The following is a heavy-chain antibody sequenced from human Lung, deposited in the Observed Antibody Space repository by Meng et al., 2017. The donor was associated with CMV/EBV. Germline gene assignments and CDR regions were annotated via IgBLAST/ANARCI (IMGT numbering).Heavy chain of an antibody. D-gene: IGHD6-25*01. J-gene: IGHJ4*02. Sequence: GGSLRLXCAAPGLTLSSYGLHWVRQAPGKGLEGVAFIRHEGDKKEYVDSVKGRFPISRDNSKNTVTLQMNSLRPEDTAVYYCRKDSGKGGYVWFRGFDYXGQGXLVTVSS. V-gene: IGHV3-30*02. CDR1: GLTLSSYG. CDR3: RKDSGKGGYVWFRGFDY. CDR2: IRHEGDKK.